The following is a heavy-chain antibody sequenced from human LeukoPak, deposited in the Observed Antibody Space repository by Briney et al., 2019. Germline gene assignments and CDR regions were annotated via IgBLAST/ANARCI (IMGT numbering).Heavy chain of an antibody. D-gene: IGHD3-22*01. CDR1: GGSISSYY. CDR2: IYYSGST. V-gene: IGHV4-59*01. CDR3: ARAMSYYDSSGYYNWFDP. J-gene: IGHJ5*02. Sequence: SETLSLTCTVSGGSISSYYWSWIRQPPGKGLEWIGYIYYSGSTNYNPSLKSRVTISVDTSKNQFSLKLSSVTAADTAVYYCARAMSYYDSSGYYNWFDPWGQGTLVTVSS.